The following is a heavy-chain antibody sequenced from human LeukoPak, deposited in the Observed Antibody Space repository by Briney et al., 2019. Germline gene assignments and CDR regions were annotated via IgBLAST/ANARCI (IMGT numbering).Heavy chain of an antibody. CDR3: ARVADTAMNYFDY. D-gene: IGHD5-18*01. CDR1: GASISSGDYY. J-gene: IGHJ4*02. CDR2: VYYSGST. Sequence: SETLSLTCTVSGASISSGDYYWSWIRQPPGKGLEWIGDVYYSGSTYYNTSLKSRLTISVDTSKNQFSLELSSVTAADTAVYYCARVADTAMNYFDYWGQGTLVTVSS. V-gene: IGHV4-30-4*08.